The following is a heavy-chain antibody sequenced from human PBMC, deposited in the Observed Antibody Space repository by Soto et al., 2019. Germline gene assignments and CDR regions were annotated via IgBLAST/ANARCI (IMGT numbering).Heavy chain of an antibody. CDR3: ARGRTDLTFDI. CDR1: GFSLTSYS. Sequence: GESLKISCTAAGFSLTSYSMNWVRQAPGKGLEWVSYIDSSSSATYYADSVKGRFTTSRDNDKNSLYLQMSSLTAEDTAVYYCARGRTDLTFDIWGQGTMVTVSS. V-gene: IGHV3-48*01. J-gene: IGHJ3*02. CDR2: IDSSSSAT.